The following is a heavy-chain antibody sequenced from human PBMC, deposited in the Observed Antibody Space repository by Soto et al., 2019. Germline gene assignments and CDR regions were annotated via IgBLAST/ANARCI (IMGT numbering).Heavy chain of an antibody. J-gene: IGHJ3*02. CDR3: ARIRPGYCRGGSCSTDAFDI. V-gene: IGHV2-26*01. Sequence: QVTLKESGPVLVKPTETLTLTCTVSGFSLSNARMGVSWIRQPPGKALEWLAHIFSNDEKSYSTSLKSRLTISKNTAKNQVVLTLSNMDPVDTATYYCARIRPGYCRGGSCSTDAFDIWGQGTMVTVSS. D-gene: IGHD2-15*01. CDR2: IFSNDEK. CDR1: GFSLSNARMG.